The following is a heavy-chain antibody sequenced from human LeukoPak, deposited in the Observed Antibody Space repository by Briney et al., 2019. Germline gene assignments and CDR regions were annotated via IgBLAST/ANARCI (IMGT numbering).Heavy chain of an antibody. CDR1: GFTFTRSA. Sequence: PGGSLRLSCAASGFTFTRSAMSWVRQAPGKGPEWVSAFSGGGDTYYADSVKGRFTISRDTSKNTLYLQMSSLSAEDTTVYYGAREGLRYCDFDFWGQGTLVTVSS. CDR2: FSGGGDT. D-gene: IGHD3-9*01. V-gene: IGHV3-23*01. J-gene: IGHJ4*02. CDR3: AREGLRYCDFDF.